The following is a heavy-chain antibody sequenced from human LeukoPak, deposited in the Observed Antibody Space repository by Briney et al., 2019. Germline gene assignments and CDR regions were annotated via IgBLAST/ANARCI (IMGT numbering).Heavy chain of an antibody. V-gene: IGHV3-74*03. CDR2: ISSEGSST. D-gene: IGHD3-10*01. Sequence: PGGSLRLSCAASGFTFSSYWMHWVRQSPGKGLEWVSRISSEGSSTTYADSVKGRFSTSRDNAKNTLYLQMSSLRAEDTAVYYCARSYYGSGSYSQSDYWGQGTLVTVSS. CDR3: ARSYYGSGSYSQSDY. CDR1: GFTFSSYW. J-gene: IGHJ4*02.